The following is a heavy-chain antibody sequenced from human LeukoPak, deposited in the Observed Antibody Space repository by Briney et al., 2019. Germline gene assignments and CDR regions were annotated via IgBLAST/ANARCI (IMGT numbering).Heavy chain of an antibody. D-gene: IGHD2-15*01. V-gene: IGHV3-23*01. CDR3: ARTPITSLGYCSGGSCAFDY. CDR1: GFTFSSYA. CDR2: ISGSGGST. J-gene: IGHJ4*02. Sequence: PGGSLRLSCAASGFTFSSYAMSWVRQAPGRGLEWVSGISGSGGSTYYADSVKGRLTISRDNSKNTLYLQMNSLRAEDTAVYYCARTPITSLGYCSGGSCAFDYWGQGTLVTVSS.